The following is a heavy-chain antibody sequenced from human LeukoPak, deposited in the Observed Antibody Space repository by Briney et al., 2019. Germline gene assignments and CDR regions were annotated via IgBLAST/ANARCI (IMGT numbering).Heavy chain of an antibody. J-gene: IGHJ6*03. V-gene: IGHV3-49*04. D-gene: IGHD4-17*01. CDR2: IRSKAYGGTT. Sequence: PGGSLRLSCTASGFTFGDYAMSWVRQAPGKGLEWVGFIRSKAYGGTTEYAASVKGRFTISRDDSKSIACLQMNSLKTEDTAVYYCTRATVTTDWYYYYYMDVWGKGTTVTISS. CDR3: TRATVTTDWYYYYYMDV. CDR1: GFTFGDYA.